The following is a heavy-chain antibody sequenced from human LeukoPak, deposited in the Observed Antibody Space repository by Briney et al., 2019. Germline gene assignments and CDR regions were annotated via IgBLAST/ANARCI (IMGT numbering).Heavy chain of an antibody. CDR1: VGTLSSYA. J-gene: IGHJ6*03. CDR3: ARDESPNSSSWPRYYYYMDV. V-gene: IGHV1-69*05. D-gene: IGHD6-13*01. Sequence: SVKVSCKASVGTLSSYAISWVRQAPGQGLEWMGRIIPIFGTANYAQKFQGRVTITTDESTSTAYMELSSLRSEDTAVYYCARDESPNSSSWPRYYYYMDVWGKGTTVTVSS. CDR2: IIPIFGTA.